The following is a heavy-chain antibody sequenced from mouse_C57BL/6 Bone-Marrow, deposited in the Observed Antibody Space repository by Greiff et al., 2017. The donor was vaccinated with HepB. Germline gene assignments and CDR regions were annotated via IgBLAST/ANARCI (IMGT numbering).Heavy chain of an antibody. D-gene: IGHD1-1*02. CDR3: AREGLFAMDY. CDR1: GFTFSSYG. J-gene: IGHJ4*01. CDR2: ISSGGSYT. Sequence: DVMLVESGGDLVKPGGSLKLSCAASGFTFSSYGMSWVRQTPDKRLEWVATISSGGSYTYYPDSVKGRFTISRDNAKNTLYLQMSSLKSEDTAMYYCAREGLFAMDYWGQGTSVTVSS. V-gene: IGHV5-6*02.